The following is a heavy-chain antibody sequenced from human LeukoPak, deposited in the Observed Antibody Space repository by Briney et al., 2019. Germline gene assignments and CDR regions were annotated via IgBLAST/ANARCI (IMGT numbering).Heavy chain of an antibody. V-gene: IGHV1-2*02. J-gene: IGHJ3*02. D-gene: IGHD2-15*01. CDR1: GGTFSSYT. CDR2: INPNSGGT. Sequence: ASVKVSCKASGGTFSSYTISWVRQAPGQGLEWMGWINPNSGGTNYAQKFQGRVTMTRDTSISTAYMELSRLRSDDTAVYYCARGYCSGGSCYPAVAFDIWGQGTMVTVSS. CDR3: ARGYCSGGSCYPAVAFDI.